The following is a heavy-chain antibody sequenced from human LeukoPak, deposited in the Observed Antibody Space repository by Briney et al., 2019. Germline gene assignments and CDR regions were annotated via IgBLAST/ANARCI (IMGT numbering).Heavy chain of an antibody. V-gene: IGHV4-4*02. CDR3: ARRGPYGSGSTINFDY. J-gene: IGHJ4*02. Sequence: SETLSLTCAVSGGSISSSHWWSWVRQPPGKGLEWIGEIYHSGSTNYNPSLKSRVTISVDTSKNQFSLKLSSVTAADTAVYYCARRGPYGSGSTINFDYWGQGTLVTVSS. CDR1: GGSISSSHW. D-gene: IGHD3-10*01. CDR2: IYHSGST.